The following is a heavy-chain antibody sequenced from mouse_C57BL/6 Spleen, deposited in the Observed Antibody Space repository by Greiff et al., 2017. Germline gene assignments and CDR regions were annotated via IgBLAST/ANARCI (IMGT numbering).Heavy chain of an antibody. Sequence: EVQGVESGGGLVKPGGSLKLSCAASGFTFSSYAMSWVRQTPEKRLEWVATISDGGSYTYYPDNVKGRFTISRDNAKNNLYLQMSHLKSEDTALYYCARFGTTVVGNYAMDYWGQGTSVTVSS. CDR2: ISDGGSYT. J-gene: IGHJ4*01. V-gene: IGHV5-4*01. CDR1: GFTFSSYA. D-gene: IGHD1-1*01. CDR3: ARFGTTVVGNYAMDY.